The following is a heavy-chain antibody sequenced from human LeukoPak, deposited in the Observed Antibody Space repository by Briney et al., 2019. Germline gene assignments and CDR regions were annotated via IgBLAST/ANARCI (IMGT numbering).Heavy chain of an antibody. J-gene: IGHJ4*02. V-gene: IGHV1-69*04. Sequence: ASVEVSCKASGGTFSSYAISWVRQAPGQGLEWMGRIIPILGIANYAQKFQDRVTITADKATTTAYMELSSLTPEDTAIYYCARGVRFVADCPSSTCYTPDFWGQGTLVTVSS. D-gene: IGHD2-2*02. CDR1: GGTFSSYA. CDR2: IIPILGIA. CDR3: ARGVRFVADCPSSTCYTPDF.